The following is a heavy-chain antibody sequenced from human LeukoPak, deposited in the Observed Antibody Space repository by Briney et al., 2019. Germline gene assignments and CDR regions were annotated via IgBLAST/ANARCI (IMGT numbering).Heavy chain of an antibody. V-gene: IGHV3-21*01. CDR3: ARHPANWNPGWFDP. CDR1: GFTLSTHS. Sequence: PGGSLRLSCGASGFTLSTHSVNWVRQAPGKGLERVASIRKTTNYIYYADSIKGRFTISRDDAKNSLYLQMNRLRADDTAVYYCARHPANWNPGWFDPWGQGTLVVVSS. CDR2: IRKTTNYI. D-gene: IGHD1-1*01. J-gene: IGHJ5*02.